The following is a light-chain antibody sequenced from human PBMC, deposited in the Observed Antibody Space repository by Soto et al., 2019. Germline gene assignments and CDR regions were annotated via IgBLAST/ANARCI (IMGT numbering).Light chain of an antibody. J-gene: IGKJ5*01. V-gene: IGKV3-15*01. CDR3: QQYNIWPYT. CDR2: DTS. CDR1: QSVSSL. Sequence: IVLTQSPATLSVSPGERATLSCRASQSVSSLLAWYQQKPRQAPRLPIYDTSTRATGVPARFSGSGSGTDFTLTISSLQSEDFAIYYCQQYNIWPYTFGQGTRLEIK.